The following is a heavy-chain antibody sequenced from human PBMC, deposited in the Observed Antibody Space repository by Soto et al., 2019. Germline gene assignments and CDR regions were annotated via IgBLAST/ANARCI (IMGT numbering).Heavy chain of an antibody. J-gene: IGHJ6*02. V-gene: IGHV3-30*02. CDR3: ARGTYGYFAVYYGMDV. D-gene: IGHD5-18*01. Sequence: GGSLRLSCAASGFTFSSYSMNWVRQAPGKGLEWVAYIRYDSSTIYYADSVKGRFTISRDNSKNTLYLQMNSLRAEDTAVYYCARGTYGYFAVYYGMDVWGQGTTVTVSS. CDR2: IRYDSSTI. CDR1: GFTFSSYS.